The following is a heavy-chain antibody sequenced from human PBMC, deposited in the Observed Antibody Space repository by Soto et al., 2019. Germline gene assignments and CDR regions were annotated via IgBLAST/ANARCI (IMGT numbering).Heavy chain of an antibody. V-gene: IGHV1-46*01. D-gene: IGHD6-13*01. J-gene: IGHJ6*02. Sequence: ASVKVSCKASGYTFTSYYMHWVRQAPGQGLEWMGIISPSDGNTNYAQKLQGRVTMTTDTSTSTAYMELRSLRSDDTAVYYCARDLGSSWYYYYYGMDVWGQGTTVTVSS. CDR3: ARDLGSSWYYYYYGMDV. CDR1: GYTFTSYY. CDR2: ISPSDGNT.